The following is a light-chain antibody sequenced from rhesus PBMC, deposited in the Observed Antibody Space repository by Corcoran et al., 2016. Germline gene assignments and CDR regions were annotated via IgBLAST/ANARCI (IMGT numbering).Light chain of an antibody. CDR2: EVA. CDR3: SSYVASNSYI. Sequence: QAALAQPRSVSGSPGQSVTISCTGTSSDIGTFNYVSWYQQLPDTAPKLLIYEVARRPSGVSDRFSGSKSGITASLTISGLQADDEADYYCSSYVASNSYIFGTGTRLTVL. J-gene: IGLJ1*01. CDR1: SSDIGTFNY. V-gene: IGLV2-32*02.